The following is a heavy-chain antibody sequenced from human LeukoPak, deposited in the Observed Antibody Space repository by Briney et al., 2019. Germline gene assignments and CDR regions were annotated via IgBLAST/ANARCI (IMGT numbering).Heavy chain of an antibody. CDR2: IIPIFGTA. D-gene: IGHD3-9*01. CDR1: GYTFTSYG. V-gene: IGHV1-69*13. J-gene: IGHJ4*02. Sequence: SVKVSCKASGYTFTSYGISWVRQAPGQGLEWMGGIIPIFGTANYAQKFQGRVTITADESTSTAYMELSSLRSEDTAVYYCARSLILLTGYYRDWGQGTLVTVSS. CDR3: ARSLILLTGYYRD.